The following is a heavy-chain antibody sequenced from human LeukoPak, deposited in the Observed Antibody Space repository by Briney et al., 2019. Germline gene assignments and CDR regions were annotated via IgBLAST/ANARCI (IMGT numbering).Heavy chain of an antibody. CDR2: INRSGST. CDR1: GGSFSSYY. J-gene: IGHJ4*02. CDR3: ARVGAGGSGFLFDY. D-gene: IGHD3-10*01. V-gene: IGHV4-34*01. Sequence: SETLSLTCAVSGGSFSSYYWSWIRQPPGKGLEWVAEINRSGSTNYNPSLKSRVTISVDPSKNQFSLKLSSVTAADTAVYYCARVGAGGSGFLFDYWGQGTLVTVSS.